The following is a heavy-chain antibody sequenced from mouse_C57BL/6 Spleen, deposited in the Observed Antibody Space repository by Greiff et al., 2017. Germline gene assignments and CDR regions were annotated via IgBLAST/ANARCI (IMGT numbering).Heavy chain of an antibody. CDR2: ISDGGSYT. V-gene: IGHV5-4*01. CDR1: GFTFSSYA. D-gene: IGHD2-5*01. Sequence: EVQGVESGGGLVKPGGSLKLSCAASGFTFSSYAMSWVRQTPEKRLEWVATISDGGSYTYYPDNVKGRFTISRDNAKNNLYLQMSHLKSEDTAMYYCARGDSNFAYWGQGTLVTVSA. CDR3: ARGDSNFAY. J-gene: IGHJ3*01.